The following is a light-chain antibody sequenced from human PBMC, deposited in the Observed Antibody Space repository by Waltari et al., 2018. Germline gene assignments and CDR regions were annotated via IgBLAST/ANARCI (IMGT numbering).Light chain of an antibody. J-gene: IGKJ4*01. CDR1: QTVNRD. V-gene: IGKV3-15*01. CDR3: QQYHSWPPLT. Sequence: IVLTQSPATLSVSPGERANLSCRAGQTVNRDLAWYQQKPGQAPRLLIYGATTRATGVPARFTGSGFGTEFTLSISNLQPEDFAVYFCQQYHSWPPLTFGGGTK. CDR2: GAT.